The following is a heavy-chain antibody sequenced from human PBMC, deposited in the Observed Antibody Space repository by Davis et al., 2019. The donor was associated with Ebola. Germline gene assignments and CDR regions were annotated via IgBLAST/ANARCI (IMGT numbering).Heavy chain of an antibody. CDR3: ARVRGPSFFDY. CDR1: GFTFSSYA. D-gene: IGHD3-10*01. J-gene: IGHJ4*02. CDR2: ISSNGGST. V-gene: IGHV3-64*01. Sequence: GESLKISCAASGFTFSSYAMRWVRQAPGKGLEYVSAISSNGGSTYYANSVKGRFTISRDNSKNTLYLQMGSLRAEDMAVYYCARVRGPSFFDYWGQGTLVTVSS.